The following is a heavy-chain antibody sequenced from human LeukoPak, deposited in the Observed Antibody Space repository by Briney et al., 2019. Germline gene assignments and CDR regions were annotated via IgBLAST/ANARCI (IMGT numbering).Heavy chain of an antibody. CDR3: ARGGCTGGSCLAYNYYAMDV. CDR1: GFTFSDYA. Sequence: TAGSLRLSCAASGFTFSDYAIRWVRWALPKGLEWVAIVWHHGSDKYYAEPVKGRLTISRDNSKTPLYLQLNSLRAEDTVVYYCARGGCTGGSCLAYNYYAMDVWAKGPRSPSP. D-gene: IGHD2-15*01. J-gene: IGHJ6*02. V-gene: IGHV3-33*08. CDR2: VWHHGSDK.